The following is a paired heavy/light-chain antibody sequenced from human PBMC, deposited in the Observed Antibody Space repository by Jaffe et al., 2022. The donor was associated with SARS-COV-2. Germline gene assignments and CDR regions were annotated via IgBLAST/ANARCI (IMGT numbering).Light chain of an antibody. CDR1: QSVSSFS. V-gene: IGKV3-20*01. CDR3: QQYGNSPWT. J-gene: IGKJ1*01. CDR2: GAS. Sequence: EIVLTQSPGTLSLSPGERATLSCRASQSVSSFSLAWYQQKPGQAPRLLIYGASTRATGIPDRFSGSGSGTGFTLTIDRLEPEDFAVFYCQQYGNSPWTFGQGTKVEIK.
Heavy chain of an antibody. J-gene: IGHJ4*02. V-gene: IGHV3-23*01. D-gene: IGHD5-18*01. Sequence: EVLLLESGGGLVQPGGSLRVSCAASGFTFSSFAMTWVRQAPGRGLEWVSDISESGDNTNYADSVKGRFTISRDNSKNTLYLQMSSLRVDDTAVYYCAKGQLWSYFFDYWGQGTLVAVSS. CDR1: GFTFSSFA. CDR2: ISESGDNT. CDR3: AKGQLWSYFFDY.